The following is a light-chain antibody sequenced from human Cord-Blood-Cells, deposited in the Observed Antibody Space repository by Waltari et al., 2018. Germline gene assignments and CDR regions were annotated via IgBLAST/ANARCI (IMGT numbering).Light chain of an antibody. CDR3: AAWDDSLNGHVV. V-gene: IGLV1-44*01. J-gene: IGLJ2*01. CDR2: SNN. Sequence: QSVLTQPPSASGTPGKRVTISCSGSRSNIGSNTVNWYQQLPGTAPKLLIYSNNQRPSGVPDRFSGSKSGTSASLAISGLQSEDEADYYCAAWDDSLNGHVVFGGGTKLTVL. CDR1: RSNIGSNT.